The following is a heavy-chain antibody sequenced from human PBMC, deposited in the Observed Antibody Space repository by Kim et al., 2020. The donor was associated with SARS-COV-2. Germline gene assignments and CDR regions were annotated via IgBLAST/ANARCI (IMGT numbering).Heavy chain of an antibody. D-gene: IGHD3-10*01. Sequence: GRFTISRDDSKNTLYLQMNSLKTEDTAVYYCNTGYTMVQGVIISTTVDYWGQGTLVTVSS. V-gene: IGHV3-15*01. J-gene: IGHJ4*02. CDR3: NTGYTMVQGVIISTTVDY.